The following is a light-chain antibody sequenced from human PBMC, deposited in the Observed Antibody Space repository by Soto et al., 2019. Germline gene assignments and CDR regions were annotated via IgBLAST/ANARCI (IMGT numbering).Light chain of an antibody. J-gene: IGLJ7*01. V-gene: IGLV1-40*01. Sequence: QSVLTQPPSVSGAPGQRVTISCTGSSSNIGAGYDVHWYQQLPGTAPKLLIYGNSNRPSGVPDRFSGSKSGTSASLAITGAQAGDEADYYSQSYDSSVSGAVFGGGTQLTVL. CDR2: GNS. CDR1: SSNIGAGYD. CDR3: QSYDSSVSGAV.